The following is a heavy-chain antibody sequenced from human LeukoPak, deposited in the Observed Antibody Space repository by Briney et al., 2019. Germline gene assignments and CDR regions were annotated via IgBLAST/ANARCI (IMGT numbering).Heavy chain of an antibody. CDR3: AREVVRYYGSGSLYP. CDR1: GVSISSSNSY. V-gene: IGHV4-39*07. D-gene: IGHD3-10*01. Sequence: SETLSLTCTVSGVSISSSNSYWGWIRQPPGKGLEWIGSIYYTGNTYYNASLKSRVTISIDTSKNQFSLKLSSVTAADTAVYYCAREVVRYYGSGSLYPWGQGTLVTVSS. CDR2: IYYTGNT. J-gene: IGHJ5*02.